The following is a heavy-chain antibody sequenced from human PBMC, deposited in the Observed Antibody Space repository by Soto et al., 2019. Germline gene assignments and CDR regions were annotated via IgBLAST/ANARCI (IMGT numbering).Heavy chain of an antibody. CDR1: GFPFSSYA. CDR3: ARDDPKIFGVVH. CDR2: ISGSDDST. Sequence: GGSLRLSCAASGFPFSSYAMSWVRQAPGKGLEWVSVISGSDDSTYYADSVKGRFTISRDNSKNTLYLQMNSLRAEDTAVYYCARDDPKIFGVVHRGQGTLVTVSS. V-gene: IGHV3-23*01. J-gene: IGHJ4*02. D-gene: IGHD3-3*01.